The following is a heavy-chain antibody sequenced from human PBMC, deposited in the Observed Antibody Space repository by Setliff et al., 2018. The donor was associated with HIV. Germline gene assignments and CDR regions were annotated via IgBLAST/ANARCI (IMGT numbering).Heavy chain of an antibody. CDR2: IPHNGGT. CDR3: ARYSALTTNFDY. CDR1: GYSIGSGSF. J-gene: IGHJ4*02. V-gene: IGHV4-38-2*01. Sequence: SETLSLTCAVSGYSIGSGSFWGWIRQPPRKGLEWIATIPHNGGTYYNPDPSLTGRVTISLDTSKNQFSLKLAFVTAADTAVYYCARYSALTTNFDYWGQGTLVTVSS. D-gene: IGHD4-17*01.